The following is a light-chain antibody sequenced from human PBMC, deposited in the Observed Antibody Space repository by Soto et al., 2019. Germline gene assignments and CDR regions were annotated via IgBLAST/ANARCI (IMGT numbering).Light chain of an antibody. CDR3: QQSHSSPFT. Sequence: DIQMTQSPSSLSASVGDRVTITCRSSQNIKTYLNWYQQKPGKAPKLLIYAASSLQSGVPSGFSGTGSGTDFTLTISSLQPEDFATYYCQQSHSSPFTFGGGTKVEIK. CDR2: AAS. J-gene: IGKJ4*01. CDR1: QNIKTY. V-gene: IGKV1-39*01.